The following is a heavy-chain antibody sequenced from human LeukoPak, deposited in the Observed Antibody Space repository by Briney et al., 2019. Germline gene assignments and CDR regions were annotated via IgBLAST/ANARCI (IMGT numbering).Heavy chain of an antibody. CDR2: INPNSGGT. V-gene: IGHV1-2*02. Sequence: ASVKVSCKASGYTFTGYYMHWVRQAPGQGLEWMGWINPNSGGTNYAQKFQGRVTMTRDTSIGTAYMELSRLRSDDTAVYYCARDRVRGSYWHDAFDIWGQGTMVTVSS. CDR1: GYTFTGYY. J-gene: IGHJ3*02. CDR3: ARDRVRGSYWHDAFDI. D-gene: IGHD1-26*01.